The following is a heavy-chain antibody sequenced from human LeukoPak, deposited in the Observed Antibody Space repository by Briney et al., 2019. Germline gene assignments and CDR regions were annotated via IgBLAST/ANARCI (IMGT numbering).Heavy chain of an antibody. J-gene: IGHJ3*02. D-gene: IGHD6-19*01. CDR3: AKVMGSGRGYDAFDI. Sequence: GGSLRLSCAASGFTFSNYAMSWVRQAPGKGLEWVSAISDSGGSTYYADSVKGRFTISTDNSKNTLYLQKNSLRAEDTAVYYCAKVMGSGRGYDAFDIWGQGTMVTVSS. CDR1: GFTFSNYA. CDR2: ISDSGGST. V-gene: IGHV3-23*01.